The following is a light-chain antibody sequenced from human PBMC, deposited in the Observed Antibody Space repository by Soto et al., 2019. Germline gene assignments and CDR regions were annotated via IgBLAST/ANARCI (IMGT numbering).Light chain of an antibody. J-gene: IGKJ2*01. V-gene: IGKV1-39*01. CDR3: QQTFSAPVT. CDR1: QSVSSY. Sequence: DIQMTQSPSSLSASVGDRVTITCRAGQSVSSYLNWYQQKPGEAPKLLIYAASTLQSGVPSRFSGRGSGPNLNLTISTLQPEDFATYFCQQTFSAPVTFGQGT. CDR2: AAS.